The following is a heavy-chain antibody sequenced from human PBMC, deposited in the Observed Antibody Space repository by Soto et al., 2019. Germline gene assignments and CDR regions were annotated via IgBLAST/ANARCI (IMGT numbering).Heavy chain of an antibody. CDR1: GFSLSASGVG. CDR3: AHKGGGDRILDY. J-gene: IGHJ4*02. CDR2: IYWDDAK. Sequence: QITLKESGPTLVKPTQTLTLTCTFSGFSLSASGVGVGWIRQPPGKALEWLAIIYWDDAKHYSPSLKSSLTITKDTPKNQGVLTMTNMDPVDTATYYCAHKGGGDRILDYWGQGTLVTVSS. V-gene: IGHV2-5*02. D-gene: IGHD3-16*01.